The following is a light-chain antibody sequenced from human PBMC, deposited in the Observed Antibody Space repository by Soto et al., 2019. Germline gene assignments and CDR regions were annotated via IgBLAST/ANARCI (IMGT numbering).Light chain of an antibody. CDR1: QSVSSY. CDR3: QQRSNWPPIT. V-gene: IGKV3-11*01. J-gene: IGKJ5*01. CDR2: DAS. Sequence: EIVLTQSPGTLSLSPGERATLSCRASQSVSSYLAWYQQKPGRAPRLLIYDASNRATGIPARFSGSGSGTDFTLTISSLEPEDFAVYYCQQRSNWPPITFGQGTRLEIK.